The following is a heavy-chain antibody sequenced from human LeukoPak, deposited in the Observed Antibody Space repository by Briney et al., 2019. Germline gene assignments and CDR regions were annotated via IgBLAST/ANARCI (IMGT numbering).Heavy chain of an antibody. D-gene: IGHD3-10*01. Sequence: SSYWMNWARQPPGKGLEWIGSIYDSGSTNYNPSLKSRVTISVDTSKNQFSLKLNSVTAADTAVYYCARHYGPWGQGTLVTVSS. J-gene: IGHJ5*02. V-gene: IGHV4-39*01. CDR1: SSYW. CDR3: ARHYGP. CDR2: IYDSGST.